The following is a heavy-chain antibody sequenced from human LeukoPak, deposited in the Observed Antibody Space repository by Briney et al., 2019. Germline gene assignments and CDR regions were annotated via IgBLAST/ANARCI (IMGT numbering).Heavy chain of an antibody. CDR2: ISSSSSYI. J-gene: IGHJ4*02. D-gene: IGHD1-26*01. V-gene: IGHV3-21*01. CDR3: ARVVVGATFAYDY. Sequence: GGSLRLSCAASGFTFSGYSMNWVRQAPGKGLEWVSSISSSSSYIYYADSVKGRFTISRDNTKNSLYLQMNSLRAEDTAVYYCARVVVGATFAYDYWGQGTLVTVSS. CDR1: GFTFSGYS.